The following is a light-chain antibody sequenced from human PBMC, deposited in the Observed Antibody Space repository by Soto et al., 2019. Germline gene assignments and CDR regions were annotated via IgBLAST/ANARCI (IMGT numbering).Light chain of an antibody. J-gene: IGKJ1*01. CDR2: SSS. Sequence: ELVLTQSPGTLSLSPGDRATLSCRASQSVSSTYLAWYQQRPGQAPRLLIYSSSSRASGIPDRFSGSGSETEFTLTISSLQAEDSAVYFCQQYNNWPTWTFGQGTKV. CDR1: QSVSSTY. CDR3: QQYNNWPTWT. V-gene: IGKV3-20*01.